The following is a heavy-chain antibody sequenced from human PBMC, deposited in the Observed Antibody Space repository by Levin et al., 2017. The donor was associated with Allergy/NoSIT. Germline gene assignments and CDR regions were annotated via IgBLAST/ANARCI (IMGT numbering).Heavy chain of an antibody. D-gene: IGHD2-15*01. J-gene: IGHJ6*02. V-gene: IGHV3-23*01. Sequence: GGSLRLSCGASGFTFSSYAVTWVRQAPGKGLEWVSAISGSGDSTYYADSVKGRFTVSRDNSKNTLSLEMNSLRVEDTAVYYCARSVSGGSCYFRVEFCGMDVWGQGTTVTVSS. CDR2: ISGSGDST. CDR1: GFTFSSYA. CDR3: ARSVSGGSCYFRVEFCGMDV.